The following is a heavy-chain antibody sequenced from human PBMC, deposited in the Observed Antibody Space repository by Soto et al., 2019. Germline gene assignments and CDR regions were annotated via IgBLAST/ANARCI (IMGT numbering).Heavy chain of an antibody. V-gene: IGHV3-33*01. CDR1: GFTFSNYG. D-gene: IGHD3-9*01. CDR3: VRDWSLTPDY. J-gene: IGHJ4*02. Sequence: GGSLRLSCAASGFTFSNYGMHWVRQAPGKGLEWVAIIGYDGSNEYYADSVKGRFTISRDNLKDTLYLQMNSLRAEDTAVYYCVRDWSLTPDYWGQVTLVTVSS. CDR2: IGYDGSNE.